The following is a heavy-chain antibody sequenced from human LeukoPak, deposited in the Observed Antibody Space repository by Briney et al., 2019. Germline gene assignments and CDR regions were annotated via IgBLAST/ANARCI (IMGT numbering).Heavy chain of an antibody. CDR1: GGSFSGYY. CDR2: INHSGGT. V-gene: IGHV4-34*01. J-gene: IGHJ4*02. D-gene: IGHD3-22*01. Sequence: PSETLSLTCAVYGGSFSGYYWSWIRQPPGKGLEWIGEINHSGGTNYNPSLKSRVTISVDTSKNQFSLKLSSVTAADTAVYYWARGGGDYYDSSGYYYVNFDYWGQGTLVTVSS. CDR3: ARGGGDYYDSSGYYYVNFDY.